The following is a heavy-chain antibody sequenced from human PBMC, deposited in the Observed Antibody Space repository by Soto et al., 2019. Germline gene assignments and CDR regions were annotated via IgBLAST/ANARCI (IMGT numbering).Heavy chain of an antibody. V-gene: IGHV4-39*01. CDR2: IYFGGST. J-gene: IGHJ4*02. D-gene: IGHD6-19*01. Sequence: SETLSLTCTVSGGSISSSSYYWGWIRQPPGKGLEWIGSIYFGGSTYYNPSLQGRVTISVDTSKNHFSLKLSSVTAADTAVYYCVEEQLVQVVSSGWYSVFDYWGQGTLVTVSS. CDR3: VEEQLVQVVSSGWYSVFDY. CDR1: GGSISSSSYY.